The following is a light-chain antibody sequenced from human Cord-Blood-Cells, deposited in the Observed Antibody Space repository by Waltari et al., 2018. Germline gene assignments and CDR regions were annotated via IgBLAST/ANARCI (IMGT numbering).Light chain of an antibody. CDR1: SRDVGSYNL. Sequence: QSALTQPASVSGSPGQPITISCTGTSRDVGSYNLVSWYQQHPVKAPKPMIYEGSKRPSGVSNRFSGSKSGNTASLTISGLQAEDEADYYCCSYAGSSTVVFGGGTKLTVL. CDR2: EGS. V-gene: IGLV2-23*01. J-gene: IGLJ2*01. CDR3: CSYAGSSTVV.